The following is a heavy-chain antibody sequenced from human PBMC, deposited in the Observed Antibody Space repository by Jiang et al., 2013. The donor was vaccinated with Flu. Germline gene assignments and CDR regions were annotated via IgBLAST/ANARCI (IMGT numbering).Heavy chain of an antibody. D-gene: IGHD6-19*01. J-gene: IGHJ4*02. V-gene: IGHV3-30*02. Sequence: KGLEWVTFIRYDGSNKYYADSVKGRFTISRDNSKNTLYLQMNSLRAEDTAVYYCAKDRIAVAGPYYFDYWGQGTLVTVSS. CDR3: AKDRIAVAGPYYFDY. CDR2: IRYDGSNK.